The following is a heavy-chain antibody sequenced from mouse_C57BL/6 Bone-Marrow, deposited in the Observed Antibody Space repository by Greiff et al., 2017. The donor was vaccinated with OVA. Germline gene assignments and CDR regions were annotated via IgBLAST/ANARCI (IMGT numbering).Heavy chain of an antibody. CDR1: GYTFTSYG. Sequence: VQLQQSGAELARPGASVKLSCKASGYTFTSYGISWVKQRTGQGLEWIGDIYPRSGNTYYNEKFKGKATLTADKSSSTAYMELRSLTSEDSAVYLCARQLSMFAYWGQGTLVTVSA. CDR2: IYPRSGNT. D-gene: IGHD3-2*02. V-gene: IGHV1-81*01. J-gene: IGHJ3*01. CDR3: ARQLSMFAY.